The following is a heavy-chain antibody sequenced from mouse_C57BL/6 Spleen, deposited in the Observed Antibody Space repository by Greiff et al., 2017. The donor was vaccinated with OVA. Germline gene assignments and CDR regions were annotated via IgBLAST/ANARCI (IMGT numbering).Heavy chain of an antibody. V-gene: IGHV5-4*03. D-gene: IGHD2-1*01. Sequence: EVKLMESGGGLVKPGGSLKLSCAASGFTFSSYAMSWVRQTPEKRLEWVATISDGGSYTYYPDNVTGRFTISRDNAKNNRYLQMSHLKSEDTAMYYCTRGPAYGNYDYWGQGTTLTVSS. CDR3: TRGPAYGNYDY. CDR2: ISDGGSYT. CDR1: GFTFSSYA. J-gene: IGHJ2*01.